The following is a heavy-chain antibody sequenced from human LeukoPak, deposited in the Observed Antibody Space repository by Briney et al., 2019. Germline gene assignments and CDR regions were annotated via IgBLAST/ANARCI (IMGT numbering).Heavy chain of an antibody. CDR3: ARGEVHYYGSGSDY. V-gene: IGHV3-20*04. Sequence: GGSLRLSCAASGFTFDDYGMSWVRQAPGKGLEWVSGINWNGGSTGYADSVKGRFTISRDNAKNSLYLQMNSLRAEDTAVYYCARGEVHYYGSGSDYWGQGTLVTVSS. CDR1: GFTFDDYG. CDR2: INWNGGST. J-gene: IGHJ4*02. D-gene: IGHD3-10*01.